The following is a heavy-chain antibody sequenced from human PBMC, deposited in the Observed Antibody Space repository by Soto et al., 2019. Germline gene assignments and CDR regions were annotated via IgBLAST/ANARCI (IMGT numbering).Heavy chain of an antibody. CDR2: ISSSGSTI. J-gene: IGHJ4*02. CDR1: GFTFSSYE. D-gene: IGHD4-17*01. Sequence: GGSLRLSCAASGFTFSSYEMNWVRQAPGKGLEWVSYISSSGSTIYYADSVKGRFTISRDNAKNSLYLQMNSLRAEDTAVYYCASHTIATVVTPYDYWGQGTLVTVSS. V-gene: IGHV3-48*03. CDR3: ASHTIATVVTPYDY.